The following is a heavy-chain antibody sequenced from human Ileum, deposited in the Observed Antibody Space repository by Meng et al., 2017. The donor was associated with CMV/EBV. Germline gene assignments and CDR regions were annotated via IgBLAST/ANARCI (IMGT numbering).Heavy chain of an antibody. D-gene: IGHD3-22*01. Sequence: QVQLVESGGGLVKPGGSLRLSCAASGFTFSINYMSWICQAPGKGLEWVSYISGSSQTNYADSVKGRFTISRDNAKNSLYLQMNSLRVEDTAVYYCARDRGENYDSSGYYDSWGQGTLVTVSS. V-gene: IGHV3-11*06. CDR2: ISGSSQT. J-gene: IGHJ4*02. CDR3: ARDRGENYDSSGYYDS. CDR1: GFTFSINY.